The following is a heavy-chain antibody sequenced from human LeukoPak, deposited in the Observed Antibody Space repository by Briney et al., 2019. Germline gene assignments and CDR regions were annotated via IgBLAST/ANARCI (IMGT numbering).Heavy chain of an antibody. V-gene: IGHV4-4*01. J-gene: IGHJ4*02. CDR3: ARGNTYYDFWSGYYTPPGYFDY. CDR2: IYHSGST. CDR1: GGSISSSNW. Sequence: PSETLSLTCAVSGGSISSSNWWSWVRQPPGKGLEWIGEIYHSGSTNYNPSLKSRVTISVDKSKNQFSLKLGSVTAADTAVYCCARGNTYYDFWSGYYTPPGYFDYWGQGTLVTVSS. D-gene: IGHD3-3*01.